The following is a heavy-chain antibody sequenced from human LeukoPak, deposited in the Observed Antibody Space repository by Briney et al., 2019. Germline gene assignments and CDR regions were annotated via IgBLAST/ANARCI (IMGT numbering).Heavy chain of an antibody. D-gene: IGHD6-13*01. V-gene: IGHV1-8*01. CDR2: MNPNSGNT. CDR3: ARLLSYSSSWYPYYYYGMDV. CDR1: GYTFTSYD. Sequence: GASVKVSRKASGYTFTSYDINWVRQATGQGLEWMGWMNPNSGNTGYAQKFQGRATMTRNTSISTAYMELSSLRSEDTAVYYCARLLSYSSSWYPYYYYGMDVWGQGTTVTVSS. J-gene: IGHJ6*02.